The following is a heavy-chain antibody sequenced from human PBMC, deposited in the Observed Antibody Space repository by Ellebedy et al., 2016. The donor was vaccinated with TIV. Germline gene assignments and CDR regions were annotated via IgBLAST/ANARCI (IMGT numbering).Heavy chain of an antibody. Sequence: MPSETLSLTCTVSGGSMISDDHYWSWVRQPPGKGLEWIGYIYFSGITNYNPSLKSRVTMSVDTSKNQFSLKLSSVTTADTAVYYCARWVGHFDFWGQGAQVTVSS. CDR1: GGSMISDDHY. D-gene: IGHD1-26*01. CDR3: ARWVGHFDF. V-gene: IGHV4-61*08. CDR2: IYFSGIT. J-gene: IGHJ4*02.